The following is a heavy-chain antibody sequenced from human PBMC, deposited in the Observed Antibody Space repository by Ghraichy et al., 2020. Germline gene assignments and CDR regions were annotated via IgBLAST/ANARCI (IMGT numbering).Heavy chain of an antibody. CDR1: GLTSSDSW. CDR3: ASSSL. J-gene: IGHJ4*02. V-gene: IGHV3-7*03. Sequence: GGSLRLSCVASGLTSSDSWMSWVRQAPGKGLEWVASINQDGTERYYVDSVRGRFIISRDIAKNSLFLQMNSLRVEDSAVYYCASSSLWGQGILVTVSS. CDR2: INQDGTER.